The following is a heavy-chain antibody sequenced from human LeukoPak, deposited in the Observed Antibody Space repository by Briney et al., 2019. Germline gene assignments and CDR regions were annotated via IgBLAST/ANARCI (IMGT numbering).Heavy chain of an antibody. Sequence: GASVKVSCKASGYTFTSYAMHWVRQAPGKGLEWMGGFDPEDGETIYAQKFQGRATMTEDTSTDTAYMELSSLRSEDTAVYYCATTASYSSSWYWRTFDYWGQGTLVTVSS. J-gene: IGHJ4*02. CDR3: ATTASYSSSWYWRTFDY. D-gene: IGHD6-13*01. CDR2: FDPEDGET. V-gene: IGHV1-24*01. CDR1: GYTFTSYA.